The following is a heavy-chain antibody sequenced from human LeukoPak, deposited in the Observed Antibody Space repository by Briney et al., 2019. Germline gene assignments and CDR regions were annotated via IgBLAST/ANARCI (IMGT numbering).Heavy chain of an antibody. CDR1: GLTFSSSA. J-gene: IGHJ4*02. CDR2: ISYDGSSK. D-gene: IGHD3-22*01. CDR3: ARLYYYDEGEPGVVDY. Sequence: GGSLRLSCAASGLTFSSSAMYWVRQAPGKGLEWVAVISYDGSSKYYADSVKGRFTISRDDSKSTLYLQMNSLRAEDTAVYYCARLYYYDEGEPGVVDYWGQGTLVTVSS. V-gene: IGHV3-30-3*01.